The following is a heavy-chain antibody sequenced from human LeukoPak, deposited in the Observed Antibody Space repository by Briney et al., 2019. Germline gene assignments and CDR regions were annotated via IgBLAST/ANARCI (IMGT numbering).Heavy chain of an antibody. Sequence: SETLSLTCTVSGGSISSSSYYWGWIRQPPGKGLEWIGSIYYSGSTYYNPSLKSRVTISVDTSKNQFSLKLSSVTAADTAVYYCARHYYFDWLFQPYFDYWGQGTLVTVSS. CDR2: IYYSGST. CDR1: GGSISSSSYY. D-gene: IGHD3-9*01. CDR3: ARHYYFDWLFQPYFDY. V-gene: IGHV4-39*01. J-gene: IGHJ4*02.